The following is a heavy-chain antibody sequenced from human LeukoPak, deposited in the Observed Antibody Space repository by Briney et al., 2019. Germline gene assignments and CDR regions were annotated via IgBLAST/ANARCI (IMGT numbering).Heavy chain of an antibody. CDR2: VIPIFGTT. Sequence: ASVKVSCKASGGTFSNDPISWVRQAPGQGLEWMGRVIPIFGTTNYAQKFQGRITVAADTSTSTAYMELRSLRSDDTAVYFCARVSGDGSDMTGYYDSWGQGTLVTVSS. CDR1: GGTFSNDP. J-gene: IGHJ4*02. V-gene: IGHV1-69*06. D-gene: IGHD5-24*01. CDR3: ARVSGDGSDMTGYYDS.